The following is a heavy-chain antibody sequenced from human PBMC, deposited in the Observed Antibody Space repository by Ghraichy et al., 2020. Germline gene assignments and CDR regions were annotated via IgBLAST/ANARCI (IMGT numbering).Heavy chain of an antibody. V-gene: IGHV1-2*02. CDR1: GYTFTGYY. Sequence: ASVKVSCKASGYTFTGYYIHWVRQAPGQGLEWMGWINPNSGGSNYAQNFQGRVTMTRDTSITTAYMELSRLRSDDTAVYYCARDDYGDRSYWFFDLWGRGTLVTVSS. CDR3: ARDDYGDRSYWFFDL. J-gene: IGHJ2*01. CDR2: INPNSGGS. D-gene: IGHD4-17*01.